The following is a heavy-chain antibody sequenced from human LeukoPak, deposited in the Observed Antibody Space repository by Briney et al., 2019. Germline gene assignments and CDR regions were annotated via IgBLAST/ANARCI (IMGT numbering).Heavy chain of an antibody. D-gene: IGHD6-19*01. V-gene: IGHV4-39*01. Sequence: PSETLSLTCTVSGGSIRSSSYYWGWLRQPPGKGLEWIGSIYYSGSTYYNPSLKSRVTISVDTSKNQFSLKLTSVTAADTAVYYCARHRTNSGWTDYWGQGTLVTVSS. CDR2: IYYSGST. CDR1: GGSIRSSSYY. J-gene: IGHJ4*02. CDR3: ARHRTNSGWTDY.